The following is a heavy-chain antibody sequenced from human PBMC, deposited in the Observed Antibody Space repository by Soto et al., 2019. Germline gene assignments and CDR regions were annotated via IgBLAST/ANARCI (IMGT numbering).Heavy chain of an antibody. D-gene: IGHD3-10*01. CDR1: GGSISSSSYY. CDR3: ARGRWAPVYGSGSYQYHVWFDP. Sequence: SETLSLTCTVSGGSISSSSYYWGWIRQPPGKGLEWIGSIFYSGSTYYNPSLKSRVTISVDTSKNQFSLKLSSVTAADTAVYYCARGRWAPVYGSGSYQYHVWFDPWGRGTLVTVSS. CDR2: IFYSGST. J-gene: IGHJ5*02. V-gene: IGHV4-39*07.